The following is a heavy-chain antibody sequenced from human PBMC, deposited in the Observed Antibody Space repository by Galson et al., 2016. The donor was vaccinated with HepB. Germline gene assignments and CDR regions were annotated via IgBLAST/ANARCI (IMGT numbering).Heavy chain of an antibody. Sequence: SLRLSCAVSRFTFGSYAMSWVRQAPGKGLEWVSSISDNAGSTYYADSVKGRFTISRDNSKNTLYLQMNSLRAEDTAVYYCAKDSSWRYSYYHYYMDVWVEGTTVTVSS. D-gene: IGHD4-11*01. CDR1: RFTFGSYA. CDR2: ISDNAGST. V-gene: IGHV3-23*01. J-gene: IGHJ6*03. CDR3: AKDSSWRYSYYHYYMDV.